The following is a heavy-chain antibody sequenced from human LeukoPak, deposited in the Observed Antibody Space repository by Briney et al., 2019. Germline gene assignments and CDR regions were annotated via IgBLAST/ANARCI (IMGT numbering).Heavy chain of an antibody. J-gene: IGHJ4*02. D-gene: IGHD1-7*01. CDR3: AKHLNGTKSSDY. Sequence: GGSLRLSCAASGFTFSSYSMNWVRQAPGKGLEWVSSISSSSSYIYYADSVKGRFTISRGNAKNSLYLQMNSLRAEDTAVYYCAKHLNGTKSSDYWGQGALVTVSS. CDR2: ISSSSSYI. CDR1: GFTFSSYS. V-gene: IGHV3-21*01.